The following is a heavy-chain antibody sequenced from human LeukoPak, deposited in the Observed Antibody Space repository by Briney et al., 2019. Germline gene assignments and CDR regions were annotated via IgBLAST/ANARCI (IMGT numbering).Heavy chain of an antibody. D-gene: IGHD5-24*01. Sequence: GGSLRLSCVASGFTFSSHGMHWVRQAAGKGLEGVAVIWYDGSHRYYPDSVKGRFTISRDNSKNTLFLQMDSLRVDDTAVYYCVRDNAAADGALDYWGQGSLVTVSS. CDR1: GFTFSSHG. CDR2: IWYDGSHR. V-gene: IGHV3-33*01. CDR3: VRDNAAADGALDY. J-gene: IGHJ4*02.